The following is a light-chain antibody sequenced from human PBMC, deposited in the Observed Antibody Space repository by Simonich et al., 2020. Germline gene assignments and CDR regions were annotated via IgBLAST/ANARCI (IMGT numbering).Light chain of an antibody. V-gene: IGKV3-15*01. Sequence: EIVMTQSPATRSVSPGERATLSCRASQSVSSNLAWYQQKPGQAPRLLIYGASTWATGIPARFSGSGSGTEFTLTISSMQSEDFAVYYCQQYNNWPPWTFGQGTKVEIK. J-gene: IGKJ1*01. CDR2: GAS. CDR1: QSVSSN. CDR3: QQYNNWPPWT.